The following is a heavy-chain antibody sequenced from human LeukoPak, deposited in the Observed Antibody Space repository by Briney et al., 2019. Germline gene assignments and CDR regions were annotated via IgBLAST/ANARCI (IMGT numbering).Heavy chain of an antibody. D-gene: IGHD2-8*01. J-gene: IGHJ4*02. CDR2: INHSGST. V-gene: IGHV4-34*01. Sequence: SETLSLTCAVYGGSFSDYYWTWIRQPLGKGLEWIGEINHSGSTYYNPSLKSRVTISVDTSKNQFSLKLSSVTAADTAVYYCARRRFVRGPDVVNPFDYWGQGTLVTVSS. CDR3: ARRRFVRGPDVVNPFDY. CDR1: GGSFSDYY.